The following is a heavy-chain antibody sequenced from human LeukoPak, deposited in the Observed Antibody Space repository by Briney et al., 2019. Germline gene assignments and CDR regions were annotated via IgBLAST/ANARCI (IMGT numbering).Heavy chain of an antibody. V-gene: IGHV1-24*01. Sequence: GASVEVSCKVSGYTLTELSMHWVRQAPGKGLEWMGGFDPEDGETIYAQKFQGRVTMTEDTSTDTAYMELSSLRSEDTAVYYCATVDPLGYCSSTSCPPDYWGQGTLVTVSS. CDR1: GYTLTELS. CDR3: ATVDPLGYCSSTSCPPDY. J-gene: IGHJ4*02. CDR2: FDPEDGET. D-gene: IGHD2-2*01.